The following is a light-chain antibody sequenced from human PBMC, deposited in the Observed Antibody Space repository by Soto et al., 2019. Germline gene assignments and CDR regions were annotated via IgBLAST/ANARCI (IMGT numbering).Light chain of an antibody. Sequence: QSVLTQHPSASGSPGQSVTISCTGTSSDVGGYNYVSWYQQHPGKAPKLMIYEVSKRPSGVPDRFSGSKSGNTASLTVSGLQAEDEADYYCSSYAGSNIHYVFGTGTKVTVL. V-gene: IGLV2-8*01. CDR3: SSYAGSNIHYV. CDR2: EVS. CDR1: SSDVGGYNY. J-gene: IGLJ1*01.